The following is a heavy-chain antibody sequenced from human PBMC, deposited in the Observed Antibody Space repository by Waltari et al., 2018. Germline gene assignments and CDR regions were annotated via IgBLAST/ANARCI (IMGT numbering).Heavy chain of an antibody. CDR1: GFTFSNYA. Sequence: EVQVLESGGGLAQPGGSLRLSCAASGFTFSNYAMRWVRQAPGKGLECVSGFNSGGDSTAYVDSVKGRFTSSRDNSKNTLYLQMNSLRVEDTALYYCARGINESFEPWGQGTLVTVSS. V-gene: IGHV3-23*01. D-gene: IGHD1-1*01. CDR2: FNSGGDST. CDR3: ARGINESFEP. J-gene: IGHJ5*02.